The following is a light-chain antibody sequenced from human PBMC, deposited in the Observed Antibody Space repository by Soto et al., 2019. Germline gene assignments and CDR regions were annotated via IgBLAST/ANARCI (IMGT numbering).Light chain of an antibody. CDR1: QSISSY. J-gene: IGKJ1*01. CDR2: AAS. Sequence: DIQRTESPSSLSASIGYRVTITCGASQSISSYLNWYQQKPGKAPKLLIYAASSLQSGVPSRFSGSGSGTDGTLTISSLKKEDCSTYYCQQSYSTLLTFGQGTKVDIK. V-gene: IGKV1-39*01. CDR3: QQSYSTLLT.